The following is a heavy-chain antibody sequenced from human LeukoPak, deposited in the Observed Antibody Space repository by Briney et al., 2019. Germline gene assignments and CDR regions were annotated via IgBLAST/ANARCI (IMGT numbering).Heavy chain of an antibody. CDR1: GFTVSSNY. CDR2: IKPDGSEA. V-gene: IGHV3-7*01. CDR3: ARGSL. Sequence: PGGSLRLSCAASGFTVSSNYMSWVRQAPGKGLEWVANIKPDGSEAFYVDSVKGRFTISRDNAKNSLYLQMNSLRDGDTAVYYCARGSLWGQGTLVTVSS. J-gene: IGHJ4*02.